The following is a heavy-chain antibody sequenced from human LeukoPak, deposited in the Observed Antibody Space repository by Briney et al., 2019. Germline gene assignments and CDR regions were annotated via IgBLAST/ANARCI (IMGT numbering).Heavy chain of an antibody. CDR1: GGSISSTNYY. CDR3: ARQGAGYGAYAH. D-gene: IGHD4/OR15-4a*01. V-gene: IGHV4-39*01. J-gene: IGHJ4*02. CDR2: IYYIGST. Sequence: SETLSLTCIVSGGSISSTNYYWGWIRQSPGMGLEWIGSIYYIGSTYYNPSLKNRVTISVDTSKNQFSLKLSSVTAADTAVYYCARQGAGYGAYAHWGQGTLVTVSS.